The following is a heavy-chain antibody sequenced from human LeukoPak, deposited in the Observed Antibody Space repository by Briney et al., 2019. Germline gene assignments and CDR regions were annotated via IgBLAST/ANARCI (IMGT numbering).Heavy chain of an antibody. V-gene: IGHV3-30*03. Sequence: GGSLRLSCAASGFTFSSYSIHWVRQAPGKGLEWVAVISYDGSNKYYADSVKGRFTISRDNSKNTLYLEMNNLRAEDTAVYYCARVLHNRNYDGSTYYGYWGQGTLVTVSS. CDR2: ISYDGSNK. D-gene: IGHD3-22*01. J-gene: IGHJ4*02. CDR3: ARVLHNRNYDGSTYYGY. CDR1: GFTFSSYS.